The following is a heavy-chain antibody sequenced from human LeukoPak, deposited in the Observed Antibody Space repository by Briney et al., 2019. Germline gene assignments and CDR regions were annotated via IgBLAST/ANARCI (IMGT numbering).Heavy chain of an antibody. CDR2: IYTSGST. CDR1: GDSISNYY. D-gene: IGHD2-2*01. CDR3: ARAGDIVVVPAAGDYMDV. V-gene: IGHV4-4*07. J-gene: IGHJ6*03. Sequence: SETLSLTCTVSGDSISNYYWSWIRQPAGKGLEWIGRIYTSGSTNYNPSLKSRVTMSEDTSKNQFSLKLSSVTAADTAVYYCARAGDIVVVPAAGDYMDVWGKGTTVTVSS.